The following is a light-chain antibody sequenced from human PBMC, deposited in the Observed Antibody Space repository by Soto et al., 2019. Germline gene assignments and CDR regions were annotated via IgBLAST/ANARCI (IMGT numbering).Light chain of an antibody. CDR2: GAS. CDR1: QSVSTK. CDR3: QQYKNWPHFT. V-gene: IGKV3-15*01. J-gene: IGKJ3*01. Sequence: EIXMTQSPATLSVSPGERATLSCRASQSVSTKLAWYRHKPGQAPRLLIYGASTRATGIPARFSGSGSGTEFTLTINSLQSEDFAVYYCQQYKNWPHFTFGPGTTVDIK.